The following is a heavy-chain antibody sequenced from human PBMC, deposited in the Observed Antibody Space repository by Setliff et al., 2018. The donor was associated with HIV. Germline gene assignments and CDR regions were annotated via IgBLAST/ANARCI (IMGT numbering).Heavy chain of an antibody. CDR3: AKESPRAGYSVFDY. J-gene: IGHJ4*02. Sequence: SETLSLTCSVSGDSISSESSFWIWVRQYPGKGLELIGYISHSGNTYYTPSLESRITLSVDTSKNQFSLKVNSVTAEDTAVYYCAKESPRAGYSVFDYWGQGTLVTVSS. V-gene: IGHV4-31*03. CDR2: ISHSGNT. CDR1: GDSISSESSF. D-gene: IGHD5-18*01.